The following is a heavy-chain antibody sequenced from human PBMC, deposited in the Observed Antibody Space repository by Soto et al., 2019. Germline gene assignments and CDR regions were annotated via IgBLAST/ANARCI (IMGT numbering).Heavy chain of an antibody. Sequence: EVQLLESGGGLVQPGGSLRLSCAASGFTFSSYAMNWVRQAPGKGLAGVSSITGSGGRTYYADSVKGRVTISRDNSKNTLYLQMDSLSADDTAVYFCAKDEGRGWYYFDYWGQGTLVTVSS. D-gene: IGHD6-19*01. CDR3: AKDEGRGWYYFDY. J-gene: IGHJ4*02. CDR2: ITGSGGRT. V-gene: IGHV3-23*01. CDR1: GFTFSSYA.